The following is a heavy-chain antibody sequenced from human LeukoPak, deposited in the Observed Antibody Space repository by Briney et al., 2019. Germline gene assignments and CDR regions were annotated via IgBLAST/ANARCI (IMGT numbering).Heavy chain of an antibody. Sequence: GGSLRLSCAASGFTFSSYEMNWVRQAPGEGLEWVSYISSSGSTIYYADSVKGRFTISRDNAKNSLYLQMNSLRAEDTAVYYCARDRGGDEAYYYYGMGVWGQGTTVTVSS. D-gene: IGHD4-17*01. CDR3: ARDRGGDEAYYYYGMGV. J-gene: IGHJ6*02. CDR2: ISSSGSTI. CDR1: GFTFSSYE. V-gene: IGHV3-48*03.